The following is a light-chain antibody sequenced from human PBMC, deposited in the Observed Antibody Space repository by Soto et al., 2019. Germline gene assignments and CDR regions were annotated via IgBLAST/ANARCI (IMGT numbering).Light chain of an antibody. J-gene: IGLJ3*02. Sequence: QSVLTQPPSVSGAPGQRVTISCTGNNSNLGAGYDVHWYQQLPGAAPKLVVFGNRNRPSGVPERFSGSKSGTSASLAITGLQAEYEADYYCQAYDYSLTAFVFGGGTKLTVL. CDR1: NSNLGAGYD. CDR2: GNR. V-gene: IGLV1-40*01. CDR3: QAYDYSLTAFV.